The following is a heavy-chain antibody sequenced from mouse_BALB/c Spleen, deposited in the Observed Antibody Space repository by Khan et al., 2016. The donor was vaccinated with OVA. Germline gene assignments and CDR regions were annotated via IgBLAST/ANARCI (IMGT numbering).Heavy chain of an antibody. Sequence: EVQLQESGPGLVKPSQSLSLTCSVTAYSITRGYYWNWIRQLPGNKQEWVGNLSNDAINNYNPSLKNRISITRDTPKNKFFLKLNSVTSEDTATYYGARATATALDYWGQGTTLTVSS. CDR3: ARATATALDY. CDR2: LSNDAIN. D-gene: IGHD1-2*01. J-gene: IGHJ2*01. CDR1: AYSITRGYY. V-gene: IGHV3-6*02.